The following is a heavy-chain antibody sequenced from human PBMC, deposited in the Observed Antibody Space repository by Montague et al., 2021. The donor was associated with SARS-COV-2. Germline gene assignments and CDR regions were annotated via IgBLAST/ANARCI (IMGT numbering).Heavy chain of an antibody. J-gene: IGHJ4*02. CDR3: AHSFLFSSLGDFDY. D-gene: IGHD7-27*01. CDR2: IFWNDDK. Sequence: PALVKPTQTLTLTCTFSGFSLTSDGVGVGWIRQPPGKALEWLALIFWNDDKRYNSSLKNRLTVTKDTSKNQVVLTMTNMDPLDTGTYYCAHSFLFSSLGDFDYWGQGTLVTVAS. V-gene: IGHV2-5*01. CDR1: GFSLTSDGVG.